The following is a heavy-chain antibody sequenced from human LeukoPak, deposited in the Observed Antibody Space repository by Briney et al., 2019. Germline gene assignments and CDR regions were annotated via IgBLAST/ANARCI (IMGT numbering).Heavy chain of an antibody. Sequence: SGPTLVNPTQTLTLTCTFSGFSLSTSGMCVSWIRQPPGKALEWLARIDWDDDKYYSTSLKTRLTISKDTSKNQVVLTMTNMDPVDTATYYCARIRRYYYGSGSYYIVDYWGQGTLVTVSS. CDR1: GFSLSTSGMC. CDR2: IDWDDDK. J-gene: IGHJ4*02. D-gene: IGHD3-10*01. CDR3: ARIRRYYYGSGSYYIVDY. V-gene: IGHV2-70*11.